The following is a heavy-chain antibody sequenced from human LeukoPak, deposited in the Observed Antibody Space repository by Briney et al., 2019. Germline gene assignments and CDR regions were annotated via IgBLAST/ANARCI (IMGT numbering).Heavy chain of an antibody. V-gene: IGHV4-59*02. CDR2: IYYNGNT. J-gene: IGHJ6*02. CDR1: DVSVNSYY. CDR3: ARGRSNYYGMDV. D-gene: IGHD1-26*01. Sequence: SETLSLTCSVSDVSVNSYYWNWIRRPPGMGLEWIGYIYYNGNTNYSPSLKSRVTMSVDTSKNLFSLKVSSVTAADTAVYYCARGRSNYYGMDVWGQGTTVTVSS.